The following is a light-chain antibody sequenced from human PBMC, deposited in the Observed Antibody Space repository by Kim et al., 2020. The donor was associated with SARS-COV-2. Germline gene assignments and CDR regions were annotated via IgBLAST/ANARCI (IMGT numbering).Light chain of an antibody. V-gene: IGKV1-5*01. CDR3: QQYNSYPST. Sequence: ASVGDRVTITCRASQSISSWLAWYQQKPGKAPKLLIYDASSLESGVPSRFSGSGSGTEFTLTISSLQPDDFATYYCQQYNSYPSTFGQGTQVDIK. CDR1: QSISSW. J-gene: IGKJ1*01. CDR2: DAS.